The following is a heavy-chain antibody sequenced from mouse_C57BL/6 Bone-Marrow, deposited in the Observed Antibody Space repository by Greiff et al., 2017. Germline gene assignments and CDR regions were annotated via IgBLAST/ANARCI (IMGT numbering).Heavy chain of an antibody. CDR2: ISSGGSYT. CDR3: ARLYRWLLPLEFSG. J-gene: IGHJ1*03. V-gene: IGHV5-6*01. CDR1: GFTFSSYG. Sequence: EVQRVESGGDLVKPGGSLKLSCAASGFTFSSYGMSWVRQTPDTRLEWVATISSGGSYTCYPDSVKGRFTISRDNAKNTLYLHLSSLKSEDTAMYYCARLYRWLLPLEFSGWGTGTTVTVSS. D-gene: IGHD2-3*01.